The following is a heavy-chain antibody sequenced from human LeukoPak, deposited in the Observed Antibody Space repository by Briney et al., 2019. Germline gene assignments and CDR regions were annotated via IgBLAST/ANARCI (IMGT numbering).Heavy chain of an antibody. J-gene: IGHJ4*02. CDR2: ISAYNGNT. Sequence: ASVKVSRKASGYTFTSYGISWVRQAPGQGLEWMGWISAYNGNTNYAQKLQGRVTMTTDTSTSTAYMELRSLRSDDTAVYYCARGHCSSTSCYAWGYFDYWGQGTLVTVSS. D-gene: IGHD2-2*01. V-gene: IGHV1-18*01. CDR3: ARGHCSSTSCYAWGYFDY. CDR1: GYTFTSYG.